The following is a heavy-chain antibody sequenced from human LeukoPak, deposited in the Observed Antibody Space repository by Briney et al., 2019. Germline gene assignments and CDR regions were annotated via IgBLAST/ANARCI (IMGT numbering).Heavy chain of an antibody. CDR3: ARRPRGGRLVRGFDY. CDR1: GGSFSGYY. CDR2: INHSGSI. V-gene: IGHV4-34*01. D-gene: IGHD6-19*01. Sequence: NPSETLSLTCAVYGGSFSGYYWSWIRQPPGKGLEWIGEINHSGSINHNPSLKSRVTISVDTSKNQFSLKLSSVTAADTAVYYCARRPRGGRLVRGFDYWGQGTLVTVSS. J-gene: IGHJ4*02.